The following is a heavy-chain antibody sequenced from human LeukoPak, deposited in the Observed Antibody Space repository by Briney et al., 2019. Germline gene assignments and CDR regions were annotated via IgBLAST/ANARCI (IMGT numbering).Heavy chain of an antibody. D-gene: IGHD4-17*01. CDR1: GFTFSSYA. Sequence: GGSLRLSYAASGFTFSSYAMSWVRQAPGKGLEWVSAISGSGGSTYYADSVKGRFTISRDNSKNTLYLQMNSLRAEDTAVYYCAKGRKRTTVTTFDYWGQGTLVTVSS. J-gene: IGHJ4*02. CDR2: ISGSGGST. V-gene: IGHV3-23*01. CDR3: AKGRKRTTVTTFDY.